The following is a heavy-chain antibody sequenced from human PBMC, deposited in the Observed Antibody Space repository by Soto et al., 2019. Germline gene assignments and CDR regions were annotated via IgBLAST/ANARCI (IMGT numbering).Heavy chain of an antibody. CDR3: AGGRGNYDFWSGYSKQANAFDI. CDR1: GFTFSSYS. Sequence: EVQLVESGGGLVKPGGSLRLSCAASGFTFSSYSMNWVRQAPGKGLEWVSSISSSSSYIYYADSVKGRFTISRDNAKNSLYLQMNSLRAEDTAVYYCAGGRGNYDFWSGYSKQANAFDIWGQGTMDTVSS. V-gene: IGHV3-21*01. J-gene: IGHJ3*02. CDR2: ISSSSSYI. D-gene: IGHD3-3*01.